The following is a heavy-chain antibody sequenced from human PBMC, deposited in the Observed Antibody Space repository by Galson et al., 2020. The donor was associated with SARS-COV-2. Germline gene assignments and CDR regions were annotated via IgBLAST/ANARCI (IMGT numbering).Heavy chain of an antibody. J-gene: IGHJ4*02. V-gene: IGHV3-11*01. D-gene: IGHD3-3*01. Sequence: GGSLRLSCAASGFSFSDPYMSWIRQAPGKGLEWVSYISWSGSTIYYADPVKGRFTISRDNAKNSLYLQMNSLRAEDTAVYFCAREKDFWSGPDYWGQGTLVTVSS. CDR1: GFSFSDPY. CDR3: AREKDFWSGPDY. CDR2: ISWSGSTI.